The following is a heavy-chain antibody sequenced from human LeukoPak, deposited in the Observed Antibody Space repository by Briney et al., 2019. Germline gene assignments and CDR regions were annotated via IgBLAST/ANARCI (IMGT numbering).Heavy chain of an antibody. D-gene: IGHD1-26*01. V-gene: IGHV1-24*01. CDR1: GYTLTELS. Sequence: GASVKVSCKVSGYTLTELSMHWVRQAPGKGLEWMGGFDPEDGETIYAQKFQGRVTMTEDTSTDTAYMELSSLRSEDTAVYYCATRVGATAVDYYYYGMDVWGQGTTVTVSS. J-gene: IGHJ6*02. CDR2: FDPEDGET. CDR3: ATRVGATAVDYYYYGMDV.